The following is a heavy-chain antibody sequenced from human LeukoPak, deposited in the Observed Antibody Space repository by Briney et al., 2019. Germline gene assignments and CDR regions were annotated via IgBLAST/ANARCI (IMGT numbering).Heavy chain of an antibody. CDR2: IYSGGST. CDR3: ARILTSSWPEGFDY. J-gene: IGHJ4*02. Sequence: PGGSLRLSCAASGFTVSSNYMSWVRQAPGKGLEWVSVIYSGGSTYYADSVKGRFTISRDNSKNTLYLQMKSLRSEDTAVYYCARILTSSWPEGFDYWGQGTLVTVSS. D-gene: IGHD6-13*01. CDR1: GFTVSSNY. V-gene: IGHV3-53*05.